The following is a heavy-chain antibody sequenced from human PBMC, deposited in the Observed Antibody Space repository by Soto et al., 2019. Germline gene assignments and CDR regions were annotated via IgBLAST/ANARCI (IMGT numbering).Heavy chain of an antibody. D-gene: IGHD3-10*01. CDR2: ISYDGSNK. CDR1: GFTFSSYG. Sequence: GGSLRLSCAASGFTFSSYGMHWVRQAPGKGLEWVAVISYDGSNKYYADSVKGRFTISRDNSKNTLYLQMNSLRAEDTAVYYCAKDLVRGVMGSFDYWGQGTLVTVSS. V-gene: IGHV3-30*18. CDR3: AKDLVRGVMGSFDY. J-gene: IGHJ4*02.